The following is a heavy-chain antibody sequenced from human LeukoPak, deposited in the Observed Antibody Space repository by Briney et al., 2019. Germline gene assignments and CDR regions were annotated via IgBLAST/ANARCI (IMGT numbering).Heavy chain of an antibody. J-gene: IGHJ4*02. CDR2: IYSSGST. CDR1: GGSISSSSYY. D-gene: IGHD1-26*01. V-gene: IGHV4-39*01. Sequence: KASETLSLTCTVSGGSISSSSYYWGWLRQPPGKGLEWIGNIYSSGSTYYNASLQSRVTISIDTSKNQFSLRLNSVTAADTAMYYCAKSGGYGLIDYWGQGTRVTVSS. CDR3: AKSGGYGLIDY.